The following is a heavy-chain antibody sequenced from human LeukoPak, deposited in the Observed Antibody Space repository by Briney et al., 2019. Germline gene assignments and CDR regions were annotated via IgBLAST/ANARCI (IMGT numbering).Heavy chain of an antibody. D-gene: IGHD1-20*01. Sequence: SETLSLTCTVSNCSISSSHYWGWIRPSPGKGLEWIGIIYHSGGSTFYNPSLESRITISVDTSKNQFSLKLNSVTAADTAVYYCARDHTTLTGHIQYFDPWGQGTLVTVSS. CDR1: NCSISSSHY. CDR3: ARDHTTLTGHIQYFDP. V-gene: IGHV4-38-2*02. CDR2: IYHSGGST. J-gene: IGHJ5*02.